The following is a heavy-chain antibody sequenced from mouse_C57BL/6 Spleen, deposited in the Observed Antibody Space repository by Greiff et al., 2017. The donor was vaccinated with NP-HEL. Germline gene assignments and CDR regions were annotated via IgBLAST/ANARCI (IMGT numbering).Heavy chain of an antibody. CDR3: ASYYYGSSPWFAD. Sequence: EVKVEESGAELVKPGASVKLSCTASGFNIKDYYMHWVKQRTEQGLEWIGRIDPEDGETKYAPNFQGKATITADTSSNTAYLQLSSLTSEDTAVYYCASYYYGSSPWFADWGQGTLVTVSA. V-gene: IGHV14-2*01. J-gene: IGHJ3*01. CDR1: GFNIKDYY. D-gene: IGHD1-1*01. CDR2: IDPEDGET.